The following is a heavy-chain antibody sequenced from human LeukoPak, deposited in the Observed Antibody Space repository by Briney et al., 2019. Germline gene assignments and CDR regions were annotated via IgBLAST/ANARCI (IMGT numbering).Heavy chain of an antibody. Sequence: ASVKVSCKASGYAFTGYYMHWVRQAPGQGLEWMGWINPNSGGTNYAQKFQGRVAMTRDTSISTAYMELSRLRSDDTAVYYCARSPTHYYDSSGYYDYWGQGTLVTVSS. CDR1: GYAFTGYY. J-gene: IGHJ4*02. V-gene: IGHV1-2*02. CDR2: INPNSGGT. D-gene: IGHD3-22*01. CDR3: ARSPTHYYDSSGYYDY.